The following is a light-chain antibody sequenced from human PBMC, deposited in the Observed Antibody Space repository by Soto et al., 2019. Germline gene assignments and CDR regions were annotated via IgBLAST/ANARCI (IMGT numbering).Light chain of an antibody. CDR1: SSDIGAYNY. V-gene: IGLV2-14*01. CDR3: SSYTTSSTYV. J-gene: IGLJ1*01. CDR2: EVS. Sequence: QSALTQPASVSGSPGQSITISCTGASSDIGAYNYVSWYQQHPGKAPKLMLYEVSDRPSGVSNRFSGSKSGNTASLTISGLQAEDEADYYCSSYTTSSTYVFGTGTKLTVL.